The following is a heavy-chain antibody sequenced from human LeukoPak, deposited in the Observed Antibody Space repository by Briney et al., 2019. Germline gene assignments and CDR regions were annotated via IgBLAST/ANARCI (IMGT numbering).Heavy chain of an antibody. CDR1: GFTCSNYA. CDR3: VIWGDYDVLTGYYVPDY. Sequence: GGTLRLSCVASGFTCSNYAMTWIRKAPGMGLNRDSAITGSGTNTYYADSVKGRFTISRDNSKNTVFLQMNSLRHEDTAIYYCVIWGDYDVLTGYYVPDYWGQGTLVTVSS. D-gene: IGHD3-9*01. CDR2: ITGSGTNT. J-gene: IGHJ4*02. V-gene: IGHV3-23*01.